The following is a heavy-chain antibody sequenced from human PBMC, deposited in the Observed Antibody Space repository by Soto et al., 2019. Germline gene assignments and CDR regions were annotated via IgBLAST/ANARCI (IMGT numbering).Heavy chain of an antibody. V-gene: IGHV4-31*03. CDR1: GGSISSGGYY. D-gene: IGHD4-17*01. J-gene: IGHJ5*02. Sequence: SETLSLTCTVSGGSISSGGYYWSWIRQHPGKGLEWIGYIYYSGSTYYNPSLKSRVTISVDTSKNQFSLKLSSVTAADTALYYCARMRKAVTTSRWFDPWGQGTLVTVSS. CDR3: ARMRKAVTTSRWFDP. CDR2: IYYSGST.